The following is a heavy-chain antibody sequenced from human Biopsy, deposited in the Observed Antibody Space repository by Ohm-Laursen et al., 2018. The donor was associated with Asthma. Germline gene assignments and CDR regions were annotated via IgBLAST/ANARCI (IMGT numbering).Heavy chain of an antibody. J-gene: IGHJ3*01. CDR2: VNTGNGDT. Sequence: ASVKVSCNASGYNFISFAIQWVRQDPGQRLEWMCWVNTGNGDTKYSQKFQGRVTITRDTSASTAYMELRSLRSEDTATYYCARTCYDFLTGQVKDVFGVWGQGTMVTVSS. V-gene: IGHV1-3*04. CDR1: GYNFISFA. D-gene: IGHD3-9*01. CDR3: ARTCYDFLTGQVKDVFGV.